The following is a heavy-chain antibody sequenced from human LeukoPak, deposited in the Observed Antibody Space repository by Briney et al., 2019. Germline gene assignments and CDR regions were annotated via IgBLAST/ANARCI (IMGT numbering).Heavy chain of an antibody. Sequence: SETLSLTCAVYGGSFSGYYWSWIRQPPGKGLEWIGEINQSGSTNYNPSLKSRVTISVDTSKNQFSLKLSSVTAADTAVYYCARGDRWYGPIRGYPYYFDYWGQGTLVTVSS. J-gene: IGHJ4*02. CDR3: ARGDRWYGPIRGYPYYFDY. D-gene: IGHD3-10*01. CDR1: GGSFSGYY. CDR2: INQSGST. V-gene: IGHV4-34*01.